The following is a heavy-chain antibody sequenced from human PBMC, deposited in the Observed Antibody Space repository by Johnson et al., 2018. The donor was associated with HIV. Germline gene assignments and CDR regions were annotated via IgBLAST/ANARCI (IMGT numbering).Heavy chain of an antibody. D-gene: IGHD3-22*01. Sequence: VQLVESGGGLVQPGGSLRLSCAASGFTFSSYDMHWVRQAPGKGLVWVSRINSDGSSTSYAYSVKGRFTISRDNAKNTLYLQMNSLRAEDTAVYYCARGPMIVVPHDAFDIWGQGTMVTVSS. CDR1: GFTFSSYD. V-gene: IGHV3-74*02. CDR3: ARGPMIVVPHDAFDI. CDR2: INSDGSST. J-gene: IGHJ3*02.